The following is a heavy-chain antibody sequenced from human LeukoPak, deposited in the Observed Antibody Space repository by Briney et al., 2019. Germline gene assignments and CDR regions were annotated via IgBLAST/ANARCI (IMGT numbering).Heavy chain of an antibody. V-gene: IGHV4-38-2*02. CDR1: GYYISSGYF. J-gene: IGHJ4*02. D-gene: IGHD3-22*01. CDR2: TYHSGST. CDR3: ARAGDYDREIDY. Sequence: SETLSLTCTVSGYYISSGYFWGWIRQPPGKGLEWIGSTYHSGSTYYNPSLKSRVTISVDTSKNQFSLKLSSVTAADTAVYYCARAGDYDREIDYWGQGTLVTVSS.